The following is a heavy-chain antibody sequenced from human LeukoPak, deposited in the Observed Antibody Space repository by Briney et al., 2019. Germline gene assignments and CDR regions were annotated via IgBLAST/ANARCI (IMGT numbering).Heavy chain of an antibody. CDR3: ARVTRGSSSALDYFDY. Sequence: SVKVSCKASGGTFSSYAISWVRQAPGQGLEWMGGIIPIFGTANYAQKFQGRVTITTDESTSTAYMELSSLRSEDTAVYYCARVTRGSSSALDYFDYWGRGTLVTVSS. V-gene: IGHV1-69*05. J-gene: IGHJ4*02. D-gene: IGHD6-6*01. CDR1: GGTFSSYA. CDR2: IIPIFGTA.